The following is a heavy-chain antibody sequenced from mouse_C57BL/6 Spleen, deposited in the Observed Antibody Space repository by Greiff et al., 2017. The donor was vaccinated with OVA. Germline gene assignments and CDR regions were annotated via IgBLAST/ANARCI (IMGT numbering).Heavy chain of an antibody. J-gene: IGHJ3*01. V-gene: IGHV1-26*01. Sequence: EVQLQQSGPELVKPGASVKISCKASGYTFTDYYMNWVKQSHGKSLEWIGDINPNNGGTSYNQKFKGKATLTVDKSSSTAYMELRSLTSEDSAVDYCARRGGFTWFAYWGQGTLVTVSA. CDR1: GYTFTDYY. CDR3: ARRGGFTWFAY. CDR2: INPNNGGT.